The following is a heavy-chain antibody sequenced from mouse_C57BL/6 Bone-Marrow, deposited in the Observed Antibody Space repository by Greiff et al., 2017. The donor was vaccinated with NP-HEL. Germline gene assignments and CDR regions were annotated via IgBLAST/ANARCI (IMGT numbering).Heavy chain of an antibody. CDR1: GFSLTSYG. V-gene: IGHV2-5*01. CDR2: IWRGGST. J-gene: IGHJ3*01. Sequence: QVQLKESGPGLVQPSQSLSITCTVSGFSLTSYGVHWVRQSPGKGLEWLGVIWRGGSTDYNAAFMSRLSITKDNSKSQGFFKMNSLQADDTAIYYCAKIGGNYPAWFAYWGQGTLVTVSA. D-gene: IGHD2-1*01. CDR3: AKIGGNYPAWFAY.